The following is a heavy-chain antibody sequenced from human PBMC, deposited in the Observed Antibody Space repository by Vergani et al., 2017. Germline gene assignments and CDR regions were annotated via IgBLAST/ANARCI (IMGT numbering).Heavy chain of an antibody. CDR2: ISAYNGNT. CDR3: ARVSDGIGVGATFDY. CDR1: GYTFTSYG. D-gene: IGHD1-26*01. J-gene: IGHJ4*02. V-gene: IGHV1-18*04. Sequence: QVQLVQSGAEVEKPGASVKVSCKASGYTFTSYGISWVRQAPGQGLEWMGWISAYNGNTNYAQKLQGRVTMTTDTSTSTAYMELRSLKSDDTAVYYCARVSDGIGVGATFDYWGQGTLVTVSS.